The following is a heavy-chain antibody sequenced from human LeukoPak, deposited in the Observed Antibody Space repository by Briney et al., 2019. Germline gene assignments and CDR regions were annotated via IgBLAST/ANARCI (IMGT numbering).Heavy chain of an antibody. D-gene: IGHD3-16*01. CDR1: GYSISSGYY. V-gene: IGHV4-61*01. CDR3: ARDYSWGVAYFDY. CDR2: IYYSGST. Sequence: PSETLSLTCTVSGYSISSGYYWSWIRQPPGKGLEWIGYIYYSGSTNYNPSLKSRVTISVDTSKNQFSLKLSSVTAADTAVYYCARDYSWGVAYFDYWGQGALVTVSS. J-gene: IGHJ4*02.